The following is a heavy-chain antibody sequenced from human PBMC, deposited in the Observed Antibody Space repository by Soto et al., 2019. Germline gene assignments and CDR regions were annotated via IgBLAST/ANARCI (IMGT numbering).Heavy chain of an antibody. D-gene: IGHD1-26*01. CDR1: GGSFSGYY. V-gene: IGHV4-34*01. CDR2: INHSGST. CDR3: ARGRSRVWFAGSTTEYYFDY. Sequence: SETLSLTCAVYGGSFSGYYWSWIRQPPGKGLAWIGEINHSGSTNYNPSHKSRVTISVDTSKNQFSLKLSSVTAADTAVYYCARGRSRVWFAGSTTEYYFDYWGQGTLVTVSS. J-gene: IGHJ4*02.